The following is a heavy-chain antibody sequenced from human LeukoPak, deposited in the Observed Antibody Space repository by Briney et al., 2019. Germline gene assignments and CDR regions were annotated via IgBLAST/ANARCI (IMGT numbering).Heavy chain of an antibody. CDR2: IYSDGSTT. V-gene: IGHV3-74*01. D-gene: IGHD1-14*01. Sequence: GGSLRLSCAASGFTFNSYWMHWVRQAPGKGLAWVSRIYSDGSTTNYADSVKGRFTISRDNARSTLYLQMNSLRAEDTAVYYCARGNRNPDFWGQGTLVTVSS. J-gene: IGHJ4*02. CDR3: ARGNRNPDF. CDR1: GFTFNSYW.